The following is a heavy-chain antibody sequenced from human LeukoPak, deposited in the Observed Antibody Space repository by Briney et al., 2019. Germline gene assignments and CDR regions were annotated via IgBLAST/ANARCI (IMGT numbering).Heavy chain of an antibody. D-gene: IGHD3-10*01. V-gene: IGHV1-2*04. Sequence: ASVKVSCKTSGYTFTGYYMHWVRQAPGQGLEWMGRINPNSGGTNYAQKFQGWVTMTRVTSISTAYMELNRLRSDDTAVYYCARDRHYGSGSYYFDYWGQGTLVTVSS. J-gene: IGHJ4*02. CDR3: ARDRHYGSGSYYFDY. CDR1: GYTFTGYY. CDR2: INPNSGGT.